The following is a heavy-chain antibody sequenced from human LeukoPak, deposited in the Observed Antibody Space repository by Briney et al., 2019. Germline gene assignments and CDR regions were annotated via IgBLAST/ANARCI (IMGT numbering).Heavy chain of an antibody. J-gene: IGHJ5*02. CDR3: ARQDIAAANGFDP. Sequence: GEFLRISCKGSGYSFTSYWISWVRQMPGKGLEWIGRIDPSDSYTNYSPSFQGHVTISADKSISTAYLQWSSLKASDTAMYYCARQDIAAANGFDPWGQGTLVTVSS. CDR2: IDPSDSYT. CDR1: GYSFTSYW. D-gene: IGHD6-13*01. V-gene: IGHV5-10-1*01.